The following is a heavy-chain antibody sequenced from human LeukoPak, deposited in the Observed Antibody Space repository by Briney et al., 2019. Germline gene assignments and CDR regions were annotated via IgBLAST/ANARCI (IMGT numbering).Heavy chain of an antibody. CDR3: ARGGYCGGDCYLDY. D-gene: IGHD2-21*02. V-gene: IGHV4-39*01. CDR1: GGSIGSNNYY. Sequence: SETLSLTCTVSGGSIGSNNYYWGWIRQPPGKGLEWIASIYYSGTPFYNPSLKSRVTISVDTSKNQFSLKLSSVTAADTAVYYCARGGYCGGDCYLDYWGQGTLVTVSS. CDR2: IYYSGTP. J-gene: IGHJ4*02.